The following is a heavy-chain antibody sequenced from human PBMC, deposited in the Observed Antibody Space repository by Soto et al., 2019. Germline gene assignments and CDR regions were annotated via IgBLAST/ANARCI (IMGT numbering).Heavy chain of an antibody. J-gene: IGHJ6*02. D-gene: IGHD3-10*01. CDR3: VKGYGSGSYYYYYYGMDV. Sequence: PSETLSLTCAVYGGSFSGYYWSWIRQPPGKGLEWIGEINHSGSTNYNPSLKSRVTISVDTSKNQFSLKLSSVTAADTAVYYCVKGYGSGSYYYYYYGMDVWGQGTTVTVSS. V-gene: IGHV4-34*01. CDR2: INHSGST. CDR1: GGSFSGYY.